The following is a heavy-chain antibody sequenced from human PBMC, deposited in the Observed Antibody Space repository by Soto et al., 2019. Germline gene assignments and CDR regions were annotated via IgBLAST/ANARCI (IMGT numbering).Heavy chain of an antibody. D-gene: IGHD3-3*01. CDR2: MSGSGGTA. Sequence: EVQLLESGGGLVQPGGSLRLSCAASGFTFSSYAMSWVRQAPGKGLEWVSGMSGSGGTAYYRDSGKGRFTISRDNSKPTLYLQMNSLGAEDTALYYCAKGPIFGVENIYDYWGQGTLVTVSS. V-gene: IGHV3-23*02. CDR1: GFTFSSYA. CDR3: AKGPIFGVENIYDY. J-gene: IGHJ4*02.